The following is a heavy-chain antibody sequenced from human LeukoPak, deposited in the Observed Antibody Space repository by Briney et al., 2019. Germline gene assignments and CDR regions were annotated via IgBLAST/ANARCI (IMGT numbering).Heavy chain of an antibody. Sequence: GGSLRLSCAASGFTFSNAWMSWVRQAPGKGLEWVGRIKSKTDGGTTDYAAPVKGRFTISRDDSKNTLYLQMNSLKTEDTAVYYCTTASISSSWYSAWGDDPWGQGTLVTVSS. J-gene: IGHJ5*02. D-gene: IGHD6-13*01. V-gene: IGHV3-15*01. CDR2: IKSKTDGGTT. CDR3: TTASISSSWYSAWGDDP. CDR1: GFTFSNAW.